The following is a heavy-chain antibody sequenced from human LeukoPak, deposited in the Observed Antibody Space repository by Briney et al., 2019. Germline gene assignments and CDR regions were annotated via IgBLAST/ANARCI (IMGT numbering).Heavy chain of an antibody. CDR1: GFTFSSYW. Sequence: PGGSLRLXCAASGFTFSSYWMHWVRQAPGKGLVWVSRINSDGSSTSYADSVKGRFAISRDNARDTLYLQMNSLRAEDTAVYYCARPYSSGWWYFDYWGQGTLVTVSS. J-gene: IGHJ4*02. D-gene: IGHD6-19*01. CDR2: INSDGSST. V-gene: IGHV3-74*01. CDR3: ARPYSSGWWYFDY.